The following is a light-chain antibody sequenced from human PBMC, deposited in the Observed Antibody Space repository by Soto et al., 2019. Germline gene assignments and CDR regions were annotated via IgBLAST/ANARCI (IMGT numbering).Light chain of an antibody. V-gene: IGKV3-15*01. CDR3: QHFNSWPLL. CDR1: QNVNNR. J-gene: IGKJ1*01. CDR2: GAS. Sequence: EIVMTQSPAMLSVSPGERATLSCRASQNVNNRLDWYQQKAGQPPRLLIYGASTRATGIPARFSGSGSGTELTLTMSSLQSQDFVVYYCQHFNSWPLLFGQGTKVQIK.